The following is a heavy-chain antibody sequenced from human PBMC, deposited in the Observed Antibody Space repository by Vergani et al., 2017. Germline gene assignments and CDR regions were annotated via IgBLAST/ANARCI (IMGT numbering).Heavy chain of an antibody. CDR2: IWYDGSKE. CDR1: GFTLSSHA. D-gene: IGHD2-8*01. J-gene: IGHJ6*03. V-gene: IGHV3-33*01. Sequence: QVQLEESGGGVVQPGRSLRLSCVGSGFTLSSHAMHWVRQAPGKGLEWVAFIWYDGSKEYYADSVKGRFTISRDNSKNTLYLQMNNLGAADTAVYYCARSEYCAHGVCYMTYYYYMDVWGKGTAVTVSS. CDR3: ARSEYCAHGVCYMTYYYYMDV.